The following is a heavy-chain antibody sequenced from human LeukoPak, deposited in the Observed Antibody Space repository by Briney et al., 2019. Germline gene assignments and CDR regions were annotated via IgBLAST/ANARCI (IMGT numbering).Heavy chain of an antibody. CDR3: AKDSRPYYYDSSGYYPYNWFDP. CDR1: GFTFSSYS. J-gene: IGHJ5*02. D-gene: IGHD3-22*01. Sequence: GGSLRLSCVASGFTFSSYSMNWVRQAPGRGLEWVSSIITLSATYFYYADSVKGRFTISRDNSKNTLYLQMNSLRAEDTAVYYCAKDSRPYYYDSSGYYPYNWFDPWGQGTLVTVSS. CDR2: IITLSATYF. V-gene: IGHV3-21*04.